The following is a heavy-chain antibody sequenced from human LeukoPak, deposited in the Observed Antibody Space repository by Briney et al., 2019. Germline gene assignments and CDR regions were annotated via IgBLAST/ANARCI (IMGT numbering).Heavy chain of an antibody. Sequence: ASVKVSCKASGYTFTSYYMHWVRQAPGQGLEWMGIINPSGGSTSYAQKFQGRLTMTRDMSTSTVYMEPSSLRSEDTAVYYCARVSGVGSGYYGIDHWGQGTLVTVSS. CDR1: GYTFTSYY. J-gene: IGHJ4*02. CDR2: INPSGGST. V-gene: IGHV1-46*01. D-gene: IGHD3-22*01. CDR3: ARVSGVGSGYYGIDH.